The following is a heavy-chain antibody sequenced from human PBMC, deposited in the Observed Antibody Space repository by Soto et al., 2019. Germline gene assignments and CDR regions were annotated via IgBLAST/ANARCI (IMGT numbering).Heavy chain of an antibody. CDR3: AKDRYCSGGSCYSEWAFDI. CDR2: ISGSGGST. Sequence: EVQLLESGGGLVQPGGSLRLSCAASGFTFSSYAMSWVRQAPGKGLEWVSAISGSGGSTYYADSVKGRFTISRDNSKNTLYLQMNSLRVEDTAVYYCAKDRYCSGGSCYSEWAFDIWGQGTMVTVSS. CDR1: GFTFSSYA. D-gene: IGHD2-15*01. V-gene: IGHV3-23*01. J-gene: IGHJ3*02.